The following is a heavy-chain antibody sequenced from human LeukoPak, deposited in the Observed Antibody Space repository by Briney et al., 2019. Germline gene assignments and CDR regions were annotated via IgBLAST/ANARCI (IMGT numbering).Heavy chain of an antibody. CDR3: ATRNREAYYFDY. D-gene: IGHD1-14*01. V-gene: IGHV4-59*01. J-gene: IGHJ4*02. CDR1: GGSISSYY. Sequence: PSGTLSLTCTVSGGSISSYYWSWIRQPPGKGLEWIGYIYYSGSTNYNPSLKSRVTISVDTSKNQFSLKLSSVTAADTAVYYCATRNREAYYFDYWGQGTLVTVSS. CDR2: IYYSGST.